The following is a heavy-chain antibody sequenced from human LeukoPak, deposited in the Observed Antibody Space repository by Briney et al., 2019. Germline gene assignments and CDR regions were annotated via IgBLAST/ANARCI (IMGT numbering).Heavy chain of an antibody. J-gene: IGHJ4*02. Sequence: PGGSLRLSCAASGFIVSSNYMSWVRQAPGKGLEWVAVIWYDGSNKYYADSVKGRFTISRDNSKNTLYLQMNSLRAEDTAVYYCARDLAGYFDYWGQGTLVTVSS. V-gene: IGHV3-33*08. CDR2: IWYDGSNK. CDR1: GFIVSSNY. CDR3: ARDLAGYFDY.